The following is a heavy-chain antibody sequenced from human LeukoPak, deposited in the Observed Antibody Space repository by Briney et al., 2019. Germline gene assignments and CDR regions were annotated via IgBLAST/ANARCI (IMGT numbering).Heavy chain of an antibody. CDR1: GFTFGDYA. CDR2: ISGDGGST. J-gene: IGHJ5*02. V-gene: IGHV3-43*02. D-gene: IGHD6-19*01. CDR3: AKGATSGWLLYWFDP. Sequence: GGSLRLSCAASGFTFGDYAMHWVRQAPGKGLEWVSLISGDGGSTYYADSVKGRFTISRDNSKGTLYLQMNTLRAEDTAVYYCAKGATSGWLLYWFDPWGQGTLVTV.